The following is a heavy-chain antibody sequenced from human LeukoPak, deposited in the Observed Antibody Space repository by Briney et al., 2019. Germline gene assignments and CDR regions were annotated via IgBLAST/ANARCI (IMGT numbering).Heavy chain of an antibody. CDR1: GGSVSRGSDY. Sequence: SETLSLTCIVSGGSVSRGSDYLSWIRQPPGKGLEWIGYISYSLSTNYNPSLKSRVTISADTSKNQFSLKLSSVTAADTAVYYCARGGWYPESFQHWGQGALVTVSS. V-gene: IGHV4-61*01. CDR3: ARGGWYPESFQH. D-gene: IGHD6-19*01. J-gene: IGHJ1*01. CDR2: ISYSLST.